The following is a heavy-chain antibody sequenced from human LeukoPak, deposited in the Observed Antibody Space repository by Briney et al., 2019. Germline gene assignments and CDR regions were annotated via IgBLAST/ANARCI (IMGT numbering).Heavy chain of an antibody. CDR3: ARDRESRGYFDY. V-gene: IGHV3-21*05. CDR1: GFTFSSYG. J-gene: IGHJ4*02. D-gene: IGHD3-10*01. CDR2: ISSSSSYT. Sequence: PGGSLRLSCAASGFTFSSYGMHWVRQAPGKGLEWVSYISSSSSYTNYADSVKGRFTISRDNAKNSLYLQMNSLRAEDTAVYYCARDRESRGYFDYWGQGTLVTVSS.